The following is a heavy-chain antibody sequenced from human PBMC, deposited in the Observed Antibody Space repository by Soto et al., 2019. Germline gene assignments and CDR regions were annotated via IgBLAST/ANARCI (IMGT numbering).Heavy chain of an antibody. D-gene: IGHD3-3*01. CDR2: IIPIFGTA. J-gene: IGHJ4*02. CDR3: ARGMTPYYDFWSGYFDY. Sequence: QVQLVQSGAEVKKPGSSVKVSCKASGGTFSSYAISWVRQAPGQGLEWMGGIIPIFGTANYAQKFQGRVTITADKSTSTAYMELSSMRSEDTAVYYCARGMTPYYDFWSGYFDYWGQGPLVTVSS. V-gene: IGHV1-69*06. CDR1: GGTFSSYA.